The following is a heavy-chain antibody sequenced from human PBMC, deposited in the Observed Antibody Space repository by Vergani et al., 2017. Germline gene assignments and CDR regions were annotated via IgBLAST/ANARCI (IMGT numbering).Heavy chain of an antibody. CDR1: GGSFTSYH. D-gene: IGHD4-11*01. CDR2: IDHTGRT. CDR3: ARVNTETNGHLYYYYYMDV. J-gene: IGHJ6*03. Sequence: QVQLQQWGGGLLKPSETLSLTCVVNGGSFTSYHWTWLRQSPGEGLEWVGDIDHTGRTDYHPSLKSRLTMSVDKSRNQFSLTLNSVTATDTAIYFCARVNTETNGHLYYYYYMDVWGQGTAVTVS. V-gene: IGHV4-34*01.